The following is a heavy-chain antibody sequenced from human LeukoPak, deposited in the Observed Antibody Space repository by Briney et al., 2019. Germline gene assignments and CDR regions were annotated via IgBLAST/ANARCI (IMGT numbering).Heavy chain of an antibody. Sequence: PGGSLRLSCAASGFTFSSYGMHWVRQAPGKGLEWVAFVRHDGSNTYRADSVKGRFTISRDNSKNTLYLQMNSLRVEDTAVYYCAKSCSGGPCFPDHWGQGSLVTVSS. CDR3: AKSCSGGPCFPDH. D-gene: IGHD2-15*01. CDR1: GFTFSSYG. J-gene: IGHJ4*02. CDR2: VRHDGSNT. V-gene: IGHV3-30*02.